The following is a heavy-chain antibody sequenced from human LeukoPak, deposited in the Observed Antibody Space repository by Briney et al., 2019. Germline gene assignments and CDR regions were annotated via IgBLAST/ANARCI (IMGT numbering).Heavy chain of an antibody. CDR1: GGSISSYY. J-gene: IGHJ6*02. V-gene: IGHV4-59*01. Sequence: SETLSLTCTVSGGSISSYYWSWIRQPPGKGLEWIGYIYYSGSTNYNPSLKSRVTISVDTSKNQFSLKLSSVTAADTAVYYCARDSTYCYDRGVYYYYGMDVWGQGTTVTVSS. D-gene: IGHD3-22*01. CDR3: ARDSTYCYDRGVYYYYGMDV. CDR2: IYYSGST.